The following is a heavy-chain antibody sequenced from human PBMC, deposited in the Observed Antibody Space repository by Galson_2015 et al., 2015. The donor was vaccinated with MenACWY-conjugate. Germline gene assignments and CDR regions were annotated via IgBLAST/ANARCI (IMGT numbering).Heavy chain of an antibody. CDR3: AKLSTGGGA. CDR1: GFTFDDYA. D-gene: IGHD1-14*01. V-gene: IGHV3-9*01. CDR2: ISWNGGTI. Sequence: SLRLSCAASGFTFDDYAMHWVRQAPGKGLEWVSGISWNGGTIGYADSVKGRFTISRDNAKNSLYPQMNSLRAEDTAFYYCAKLSTGGGAWGQGTLVTVS. J-gene: IGHJ5*02.